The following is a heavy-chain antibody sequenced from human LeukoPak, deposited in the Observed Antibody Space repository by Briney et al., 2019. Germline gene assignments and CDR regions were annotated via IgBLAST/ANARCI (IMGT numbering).Heavy chain of an antibody. J-gene: IGHJ4*02. CDR2: ISGSGGST. CDR3: ANDIAARPACFDY. Sequence: PGASLRLSCAASGFTFSSYARSWVRQAPGEGLEWVSAISGSGGSTYYADSVKGRFTISRDNSKNTLYLQMNSVRAEDTAVYYCANDIAARPACFDYWGQGTLVTVSS. D-gene: IGHD6-6*01. CDR1: GFTFSSYA. V-gene: IGHV3-23*01.